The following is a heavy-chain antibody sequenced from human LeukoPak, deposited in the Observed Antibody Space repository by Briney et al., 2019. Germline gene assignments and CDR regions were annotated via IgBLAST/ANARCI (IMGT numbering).Heavy chain of an antibody. CDR3: AKDPSMSNIIWGYAEF. CDR1: GFTFSNYA. J-gene: IGHJ4*02. D-gene: IGHD2/OR15-2a*01. CDR2: LTASGTTT. V-gene: IGHV3-23*01. Sequence: GGSLRLSCAVSGFTFSNYAMTWVRQAPGKGLEWVSSLTASGTTTRYADSVKGRFTISRDNSKNTLYLQMNGLRAEDTAVYYCAKDPSMSNIIWGYAEFWGQGTLVTVSS.